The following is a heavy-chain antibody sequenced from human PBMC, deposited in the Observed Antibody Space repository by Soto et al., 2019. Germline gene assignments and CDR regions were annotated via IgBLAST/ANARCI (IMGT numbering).Heavy chain of an antibody. CDR2: ISAYNGNT. Sequence: QVQLVQSGAEVKKPGASVKVSCKASGYTFTSYGISWVRQAPGQGLEWMGWISAYNGNTNYAQKLHGRVTMTTDTSTSTASMELRSLRSDDTAVYYCAREGGIQLWSPWLSADYWGQGTLVTVSS. CDR1: GYTFTSYG. D-gene: IGHD5-18*01. CDR3: AREGGIQLWSPWLSADY. V-gene: IGHV1-18*01. J-gene: IGHJ4*02.